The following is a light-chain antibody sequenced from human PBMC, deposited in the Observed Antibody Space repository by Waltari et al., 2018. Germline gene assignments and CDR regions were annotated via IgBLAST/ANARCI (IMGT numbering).Light chain of an antibody. CDR3: QTGGHGTWV. CDR1: SGHSTNI. Sequence: QLVLTQSPSASASLGASVKLTCTLSSGHSTNIIAWLQQQPGKGPRYLMNVNSDGSHNKGVGIPGRFSGSSSGAERYLTISSLQSEDEADYYCQTGGHGTWVFGGGTRLTVL. J-gene: IGLJ3*02. CDR2: VNSDGSH. V-gene: IGLV4-69*01.